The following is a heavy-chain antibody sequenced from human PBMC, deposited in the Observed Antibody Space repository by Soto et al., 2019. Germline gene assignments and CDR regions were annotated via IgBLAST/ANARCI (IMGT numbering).Heavy chain of an antibody. D-gene: IGHD6-13*01. CDR2: ISASGGTT. V-gene: IGHV3-23*01. CDR3: AQVPSWFSAS. Sequence: EVQLLESGGGLVQPGGSLRLSCAASGFTFRTYDMSWVRQAPGKGLEWVSSISASGGTTYYADAVKGQFTISRDNSKKTLYLQMNSLRADDTTVYYCAQVPSWFSASWGQGTLVIVSS. CDR1: GFTFRTYD. J-gene: IGHJ5*02.